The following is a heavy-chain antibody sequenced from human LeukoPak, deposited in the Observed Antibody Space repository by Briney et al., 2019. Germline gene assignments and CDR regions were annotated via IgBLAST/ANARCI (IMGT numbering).Heavy chain of an antibody. CDR2: ISVNNGNA. Sequence: GASVKVSCKASGYTLVNYGISCVRQAPGQGLEWMGWISVNNGNAKYAQKIQGRVTMTTDTSTSTAYMELRSLRSGDTAVYYCAKDRGHIYYGWGIKIDSWGQGTLVTVSS. V-gene: IGHV1-18*01. CDR1: GYTLVNYG. J-gene: IGHJ5*01. D-gene: IGHD3-10*01. CDR3: AKDRGHIYYGWGIKIDS.